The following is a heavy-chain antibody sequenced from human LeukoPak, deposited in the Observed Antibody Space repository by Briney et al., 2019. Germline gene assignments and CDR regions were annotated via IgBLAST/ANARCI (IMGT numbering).Heavy chain of an antibody. CDR3: VRDPLHYCTNGVCYVFDI. CDR2: IYTSGST. CDR1: GGSLSSHY. V-gene: IGHV4-4*07. J-gene: IGHJ3*02. Sequence: PSETLSLTCTVSGGSLSSHYWSWIRQPAGKGLEWIGRIYTSGSTNFNPSLKSRVTMSIDTSENQLSLKLNSVTAADTAVYYCVRDPLHYCTNGVCYVFDIWGQGTMVTVSS. D-gene: IGHD2-8*01.